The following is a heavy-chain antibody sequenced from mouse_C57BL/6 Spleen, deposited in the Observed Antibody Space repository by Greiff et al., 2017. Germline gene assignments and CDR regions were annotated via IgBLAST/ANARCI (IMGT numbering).Heavy chain of an antibody. Sequence: VQLKQPGAELVKPGASVKLSCKASGYTFTSYWMHWVKQRPGQGLEWIGMIHPNSGSTNYNEKFKSKATLTVDKSSSTAYMQLSSLTSEDSAVYYCARPHTPGSYAWFAYWGQGTLVSVSA. CDR1: GYTFTSYW. D-gene: IGHD2-12*01. V-gene: IGHV1-64*01. CDR3: ARPHTPGSYAWFAY. J-gene: IGHJ3*01. CDR2: IHPNSGST.